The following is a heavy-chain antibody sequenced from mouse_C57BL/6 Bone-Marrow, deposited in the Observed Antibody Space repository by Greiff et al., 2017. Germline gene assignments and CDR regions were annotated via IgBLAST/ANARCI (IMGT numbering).Heavy chain of an antibody. V-gene: IGHV5-17*01. CDR3: ARGSNYSAMDY. CDR2: ISRGSSTI. D-gene: IGHD2-5*01. CDR1: GFTFSDYG. Sequence: EVLLVESGGGLVKPGGSLKLSCAASGFTFSDYGMHWVRQAPGKGLEWVAYISRGSSTIYYADTVKGRFTISRDNAKNTLFLQMTSLRAEDTAMYYCARGSNYSAMDYWGQGTSVTVSS. J-gene: IGHJ4*01.